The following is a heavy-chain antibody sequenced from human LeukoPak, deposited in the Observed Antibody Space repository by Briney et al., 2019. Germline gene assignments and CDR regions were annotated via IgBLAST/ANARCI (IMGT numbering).Heavy chain of an antibody. Sequence: PGGSLRLSCAASGFTFSSYSMNWVRQAPGKGLEWVSSISSSSSYIYYADSVKGRFTISRDNAKNSLYLQMNSLRAEDTAVYYCARDVIVVPAAMGYYGMDVWGQGTTVTVSS. CDR2: ISSSSSYI. CDR1: GFTFSSYS. D-gene: IGHD2-2*01. J-gene: IGHJ6*02. V-gene: IGHV3-21*01. CDR3: ARDVIVVPAAMGYYGMDV.